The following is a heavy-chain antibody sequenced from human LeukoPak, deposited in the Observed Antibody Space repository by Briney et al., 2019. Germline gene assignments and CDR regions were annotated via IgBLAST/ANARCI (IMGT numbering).Heavy chain of an antibody. CDR3: ARRDSSGYYSA. CDR2: IHYSGKT. V-gene: IGHV4-59*08. Sequence: SETLSLTCTVSGGSISSYYWSWFRQAPGKGLEWIGYIHYSGKTNYNSSLKSRATISVDTSKNQFSLNLSSVTAADTAVYYCARRDSSGYYSAWGQGTLVTVSS. CDR1: GGSISSYY. D-gene: IGHD3-22*01. J-gene: IGHJ4*02.